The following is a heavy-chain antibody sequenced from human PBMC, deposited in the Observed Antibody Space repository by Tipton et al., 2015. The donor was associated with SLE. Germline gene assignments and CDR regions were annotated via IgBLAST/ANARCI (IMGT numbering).Heavy chain of an antibody. CDR1: GGSISSYY. Sequence: TLSLTCNVSGGSISSYYWSWIRQPPGKGLEWIGYIYYSGSTNYNPSLKSRVTISVDTSKNQFSLKLSSVTAADTAVYYCARDLRSGGYYYYYYMDVWGKGTTVTVSS. D-gene: IGHD1-14*01. CDR3: ARDLRSGGYYYYYYMDV. CDR2: IYYSGST. V-gene: IGHV4-59*01. J-gene: IGHJ6*03.